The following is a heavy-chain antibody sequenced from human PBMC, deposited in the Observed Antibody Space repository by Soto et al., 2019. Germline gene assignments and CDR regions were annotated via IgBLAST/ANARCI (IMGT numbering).Heavy chain of an antibody. CDR2: ISYDGSNK. Sequence: PGGSLRLSCAASGFTFNTYGMHRVRQAPGKGLEWVAVISYDGSNKYYADSVKGRFTISRDNSKNTLFLHMNSLRAEDTAVYYCAKEVTTVTISHFDYWGQGALVTVS. CDR3: AKEVTTVTISHFDY. V-gene: IGHV3-30*18. J-gene: IGHJ4*02. D-gene: IGHD4-17*01. CDR1: GFTFNTYG.